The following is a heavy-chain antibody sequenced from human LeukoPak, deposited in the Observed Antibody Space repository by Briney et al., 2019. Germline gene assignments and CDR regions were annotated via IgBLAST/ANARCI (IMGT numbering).Heavy chain of an antibody. V-gene: IGHV3-7*01. CDR2: IKQDGSVQ. D-gene: IGHD6-19*01. J-gene: IGHJ5*02. CDR3: TRLQIAVAGPNWSDP. Sequence: PGGSLRLSCAASKFTFSSYWMSWARQAPGKGLERVANIKQDGSVQFYMDSLKGRFSVSRDNAKNSLYLQMNGLRVEDTAVYYCTRLQIAVAGPNWSDPWGQGTLVTVSS. CDR1: KFTFSSYW.